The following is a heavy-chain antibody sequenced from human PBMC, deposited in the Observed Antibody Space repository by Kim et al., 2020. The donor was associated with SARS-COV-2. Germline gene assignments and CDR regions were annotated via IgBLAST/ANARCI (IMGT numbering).Heavy chain of an antibody. D-gene: IGHD1-7*01. V-gene: IGHV4-31*02. CDR3: ARGGTIIDAFDI. Sequence: YYNPSLKSRVTISVDTSKNQFSLKLSSVTAADTAMYYCARGGTIIDAFDIWGQGTMVTVSS. J-gene: IGHJ3*02.